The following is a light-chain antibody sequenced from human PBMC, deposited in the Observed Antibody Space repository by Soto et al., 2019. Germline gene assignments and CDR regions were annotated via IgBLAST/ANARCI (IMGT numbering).Light chain of an antibody. CDR1: QSISTY. CDR2: GAS. CDR3: QQSFSQPWT. Sequence: DIQMTQSPSSLSASVGDRVTITCRASQSISTYVNWYQQKPGKAPNLLIFGASRLQSGVPSRFSGNKTGTDFTPNISSLRPEDFATYFCQQSFSQPWTFGQGTKVEIK. V-gene: IGKV1-39*01. J-gene: IGKJ1*01.